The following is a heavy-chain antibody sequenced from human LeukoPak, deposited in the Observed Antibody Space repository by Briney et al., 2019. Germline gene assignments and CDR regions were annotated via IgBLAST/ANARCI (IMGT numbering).Heavy chain of an antibody. CDR2: ISTNTGNP. D-gene: IGHD2-15*01. Sequence: ASVKVSCKASGYTFTTYAINWVRQAPGQGLEWMGWISTNTGNPTYAQGVTGRGVFSLDTSVSTSYLQIDSLKSEDTAVYYCARASTPKVAATIYFFDSWGQGTLVTVSS. J-gene: IGHJ4*02. V-gene: IGHV7-4-1*01. CDR1: GYTFTTYA. CDR3: ARASTPKVAATIYFFDS.